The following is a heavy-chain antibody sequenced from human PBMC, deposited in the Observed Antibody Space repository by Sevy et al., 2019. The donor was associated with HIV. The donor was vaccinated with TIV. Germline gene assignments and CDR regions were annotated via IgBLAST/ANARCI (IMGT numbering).Heavy chain of an antibody. CDR3: TTGYYDILTGYRGNAFDI. V-gene: IGHV3-15*01. J-gene: IGHJ3*02. Sequence: GGSLRLSCAASGFTFSNAWMSWVRQAPGKGLEWVGRIKSKTDGGTTDYAAPVKGRFTISREDSKNTLYLQMNSLKTEDTAVYYCTTGYYDILTGYRGNAFDIWGQGTMVTVSS. CDR1: GFTFSNAW. CDR2: IKSKTDGGTT. D-gene: IGHD3-9*01.